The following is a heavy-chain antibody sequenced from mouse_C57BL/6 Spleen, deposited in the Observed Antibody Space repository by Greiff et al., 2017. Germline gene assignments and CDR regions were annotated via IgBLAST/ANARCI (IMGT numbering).Heavy chain of an antibody. CDR3: TSLRGSSYGFAY. Sequence: VQLQQSGTVLARPGASVKMSCKTSGYTFTSYWMHWVKQRPGQGLEWIGAIYPGNSDTSYNQKFKGKAKLTAVTSASTAYMELSSLTNEDSAVYYCTSLRGSSYGFAYWGQGTLVTVSA. CDR2: IYPGNSDT. J-gene: IGHJ3*01. D-gene: IGHD1-1*01. V-gene: IGHV1-5*01. CDR1: GYTFTSYW.